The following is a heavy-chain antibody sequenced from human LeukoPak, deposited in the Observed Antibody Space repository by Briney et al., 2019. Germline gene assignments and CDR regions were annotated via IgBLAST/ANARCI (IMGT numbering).Heavy chain of an antibody. CDR2: INPNSGGT. Sequence: ASVKVSCKASGYTFTGYYMHRVRQAPGQGLEWMGRINPNSGGTNYAQKFQGRVTMTRDTSISTAYMELSRLRSDDTAVYYCARARSNRDSGYGSGSYYYNWFDPWGQGTLVTVSS. J-gene: IGHJ5*02. CDR1: GYTFTGYY. V-gene: IGHV1-2*06. D-gene: IGHD3-10*01. CDR3: ARARSNRDSGYGSGSYYYNWFDP.